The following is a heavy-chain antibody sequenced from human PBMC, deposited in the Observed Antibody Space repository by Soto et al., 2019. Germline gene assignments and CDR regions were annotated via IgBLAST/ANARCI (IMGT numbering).Heavy chain of an antibody. V-gene: IGHV1-69*01. CDR3: ARAPPTCSGGSFYKRSQNYYYGMDV. CDR2: IIPIFGTT. CDR1: GGTFSDYA. Sequence: QVQLVQSGAEVKKPGSSVKVSCKASGGTFSDYAFSWARQAPGQGLEWMGGIIPIFGTTNYAQKFQGRVTITADESTNTAYMDLSSLRSEDTAVYYCARAPPTCSGGSFYKRSQNYYYGMDVWGQGTTVTVSS. D-gene: IGHD2-15*01. J-gene: IGHJ6*02.